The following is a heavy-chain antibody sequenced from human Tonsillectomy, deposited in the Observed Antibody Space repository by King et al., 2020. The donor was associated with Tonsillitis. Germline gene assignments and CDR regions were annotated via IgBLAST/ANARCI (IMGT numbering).Heavy chain of an antibody. V-gene: IGHV1-46*03. CDR3: ASSNYGYGMDV. J-gene: IGHJ6*02. Sequence: QLVQSGAEVKKPGASVKVSCKASGYTFTSYYMHWVRQAPGQGLEWMGIINPSGGSTSYAQKFRGRVTMTRDTSTSTVYMELSSLRSEDTAVYYCASSNYGYGMDVWGQGTTVTVSS. CDR2: INPSGGST. CDR1: GYTFTSYY. D-gene: IGHD4-11*01.